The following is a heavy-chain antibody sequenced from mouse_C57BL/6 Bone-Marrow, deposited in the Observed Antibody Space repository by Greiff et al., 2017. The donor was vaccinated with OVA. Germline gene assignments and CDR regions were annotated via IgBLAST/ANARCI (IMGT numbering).Heavy chain of an antibody. Sequence: QVQLQQPGAELVKPGASVKLSCKASGYTFTSYWMQWVKQRPGQGLEWIGEIDPSASYTNYNQKFKGKATLTVDPSSSTAYMQLSSLTSEDSAVYYCARGDYVFFDYWGQGTTLTVSS. J-gene: IGHJ2*01. CDR3: ARGDYVFFDY. D-gene: IGHD2-4*01. V-gene: IGHV1-50*01. CDR1: GYTFTSYW. CDR2: IDPSASYT.